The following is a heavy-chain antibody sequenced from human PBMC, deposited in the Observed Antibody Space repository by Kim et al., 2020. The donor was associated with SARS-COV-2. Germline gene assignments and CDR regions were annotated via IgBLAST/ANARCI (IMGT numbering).Heavy chain of an antibody. CDR1: GYTFTTYG. J-gene: IGHJ4*02. Sequence: ASVKVSCKASGYTFTTYGISWVRQAPGQGLEWMGWISVSNGNTEYSQKFQDRVTMTTDTSTSTGYMELRSLRSDDTAVYYCTREGSYYGFADSWGQGTLVPVSS. CDR3: TREGSYYGFADS. CDR2: ISVSNGNT. V-gene: IGHV1-18*01. D-gene: IGHD1-26*01.